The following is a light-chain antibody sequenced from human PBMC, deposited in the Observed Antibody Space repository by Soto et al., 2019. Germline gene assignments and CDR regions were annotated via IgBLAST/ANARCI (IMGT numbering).Light chain of an antibody. J-gene: IGKJ1*01. CDR2: AAS. Sequence: DIQMTQSPSSLSASVGDRVTITCRASQTISSSLNWYQQKPGKAPKLLIYAASILQRGVPSRFSGSGSGTDFTLTISSLQPEDFATYYCQQSYSPLTRTFGQGTKVEIK. V-gene: IGKV1-39*01. CDR3: QQSYSPLTRT. CDR1: QTISSS.